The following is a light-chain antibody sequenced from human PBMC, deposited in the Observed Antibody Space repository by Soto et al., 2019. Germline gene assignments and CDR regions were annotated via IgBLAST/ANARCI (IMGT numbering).Light chain of an antibody. CDR1: QSVSSN. V-gene: IGKV3-15*01. CDR2: DAS. Sequence: EIVMTQSPATLSVSPGERATLSCRASQSVSSNLAWYQQKPGQAPRLLIYDASTRATGIPARFSGGGSGTEFTLTISSLQSEDLAVYYCQQYNNWPRTFGQGTKVEIK. J-gene: IGKJ1*01. CDR3: QQYNNWPRT.